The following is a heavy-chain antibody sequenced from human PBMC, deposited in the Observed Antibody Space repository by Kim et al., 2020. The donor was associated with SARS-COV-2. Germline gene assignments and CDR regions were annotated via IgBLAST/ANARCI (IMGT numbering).Heavy chain of an antibody. CDR1: GFTFTNFG. D-gene: IGHD3-22*01. J-gene: IGHJ3*01. CDR2: ICYEGSKK. V-gene: IGHV3-30*18. Sequence: GGSLRLSCVASGFTFTNFGMNWVRQAPGKGLEWVAVICYEGSKKHYADSVNGRFTISRDSFKNTLSLQMSGLTAEDTAVYYCAKGKVFLWLVKLHEGAFDLGRQGTIVTVSS. CDR3: AKGKVFLWLVKLHEGAFDL.